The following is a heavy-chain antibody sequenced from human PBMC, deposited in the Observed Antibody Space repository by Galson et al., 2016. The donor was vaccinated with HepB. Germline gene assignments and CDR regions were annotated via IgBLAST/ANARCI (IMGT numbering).Heavy chain of an antibody. CDR1: GFTFSSYS. D-gene: IGHD2-21*01. CDR2: IKEDGREQ. J-gene: IGHJ3*02. V-gene: IGHV3-7*03. CDR3: ARAPVGRSRRAWGGFDI. Sequence: SLRLSCASSGFTFSSYSMNWVRQAPGKGLEWVANIKEDGREQQYADSVKGRFTISRDNARNSLFLQMNSLRVEDTAVYYCARAPVGRSRRAWGGFDIWGQATKVTVSS.